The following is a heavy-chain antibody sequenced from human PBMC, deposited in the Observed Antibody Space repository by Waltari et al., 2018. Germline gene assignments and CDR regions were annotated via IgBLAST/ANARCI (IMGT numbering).Heavy chain of an antibody. CDR2: IDSGGST. CDR3: ARAQTYRSGSLFYFDY. Sequence: EVQLVESGGGLIQPGGSLRLSCAASGFTVSSNYMSWVRLAPGRGLEWVSVIDSGGSTYYADSVKGRFSISRDNSKNTLYLQMNSLRAEDTALYYCARAQTYRSGSLFYFDYWGQGTLVTVSS. CDR1: GFTVSSNY. J-gene: IGHJ4*02. D-gene: IGHD6-19*01. V-gene: IGHV3-53*01.